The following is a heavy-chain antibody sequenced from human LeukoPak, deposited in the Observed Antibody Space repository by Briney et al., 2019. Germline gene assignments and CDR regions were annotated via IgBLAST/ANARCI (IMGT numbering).Heavy chain of an antibody. CDR2: ISYDGSNK. V-gene: IGHV3-30*03. CDR1: GFTFSSYG. D-gene: IGHD1-26*01. J-gene: IGHJ4*02. Sequence: GGTLRLSCAASGFTFSSYGMSWVRQAPGKGLEWVAVISYDGSNKYYADSVKGRFTISRDNSKNTLYLQMNSLRAEDTAVYYCARTHLGRGSRPFDYWGQGTLVTVSS. CDR3: ARTHLGRGSRPFDY.